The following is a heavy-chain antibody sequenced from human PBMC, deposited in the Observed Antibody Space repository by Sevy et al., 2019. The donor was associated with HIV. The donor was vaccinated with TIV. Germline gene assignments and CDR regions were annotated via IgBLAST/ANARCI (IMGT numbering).Heavy chain of an antibody. V-gene: IGHV3-30-3*01. CDR3: TRDVRRGEAFDI. Sequence: GGSLRLSCAASGFTFSSYAMHWVRQAPGKGLEWVAVISYDGSNKYYADSVKGRFTISRDNSKNTLYLQMNSRRAEDTAVYYCTRDVRRGEAFDIWGQGTMVTVSS. J-gene: IGHJ3*02. CDR1: GFTFSSYA. D-gene: IGHD3-10*01. CDR2: ISYDGSNK.